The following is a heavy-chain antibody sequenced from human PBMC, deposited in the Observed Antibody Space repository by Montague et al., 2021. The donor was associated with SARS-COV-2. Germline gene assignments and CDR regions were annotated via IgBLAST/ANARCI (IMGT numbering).Heavy chain of an antibody. J-gene: IGHJ6*02. CDR2: IDWDDDK. Sequence: VKPTQTLTLTCTFSGFSLSTSGVCVSWIRQPPGKAPEWLARIDWDDDKYYSTSLKTRLTISKDTSKNQVVLTMTNMDPVDTATYYCARRTYDILTGYDYGMDVWGQGTTVTVSS. CDR3: ARRTYDILTGYDYGMDV. D-gene: IGHD3-9*01. V-gene: IGHV2-70*11. CDR1: GFSLSTSGVC.